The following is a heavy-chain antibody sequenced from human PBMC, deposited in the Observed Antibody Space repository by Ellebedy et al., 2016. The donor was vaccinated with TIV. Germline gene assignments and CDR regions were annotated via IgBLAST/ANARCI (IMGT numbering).Heavy chain of an antibody. D-gene: IGHD2-15*01. CDR1: GFTFSSYA. CDR2: ISYDGSNK. J-gene: IGHJ6*02. V-gene: IGHV3-30-3*02. Sequence: GGSLRLSXAASGFTFSSYAMHWVRQAPGKGLEWVAVISYDGSNKYYADSVKGRFTISRDNSKNTLYLQMNSLRAEDTAVYYCAKKRWYCSGGSCYYYGMDVWGQGTTVTVSS. CDR3: AKKRWYCSGGSCYYYGMDV.